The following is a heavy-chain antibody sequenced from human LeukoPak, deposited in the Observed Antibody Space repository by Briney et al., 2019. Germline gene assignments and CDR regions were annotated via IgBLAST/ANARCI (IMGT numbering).Heavy chain of an antibody. J-gene: IGHJ4*02. Sequence: GGSLRLSCAASGFTFSSCAMNWVRQAPGKGLEGVSSISSSSYIYYADSVKGRFTISRDNAKNSLYLQMNSLRAEDTAVYYCARDEGQGYCSSWFGGYYFDHWGQGTLVTVSS. D-gene: IGHD6-13*01. V-gene: IGHV3-21*01. CDR3: ARDEGQGYCSSWFGGYYFDH. CDR1: GFTFSSCA. CDR2: ISSSSYI.